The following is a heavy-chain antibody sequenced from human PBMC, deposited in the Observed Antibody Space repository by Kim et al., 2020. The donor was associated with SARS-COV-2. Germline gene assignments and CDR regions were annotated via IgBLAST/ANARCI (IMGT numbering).Heavy chain of an antibody. CDR3: AKEPGIAAAATVGMDV. J-gene: IGHJ6*02. CDR2: ISGSGGST. V-gene: IGHV3-23*01. D-gene: IGHD6-13*01. CDR1: GFTFSSYA. Sequence: GGSLRLSCAASGFTFSSYAMSWVRQAPGKGLEWVSAISGSGGSTYYADSVKGRFTISRDNSKNTLYLQMNSLRAEDTAVYYCAKEPGIAAAATVGMDVWGQGTTVTVSS.